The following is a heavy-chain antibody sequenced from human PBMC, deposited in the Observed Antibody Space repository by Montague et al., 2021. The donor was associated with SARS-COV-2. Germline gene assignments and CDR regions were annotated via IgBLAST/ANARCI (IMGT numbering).Heavy chain of an antibody. CDR2: VYYSRSS. CDR3: VRDPAPSGSGTFYDY. V-gene: IGHV4-59*02. J-gene: IGHJ4*02. Sequence: SETLSLTCTVSGDSVSHDFWTWIRQHPGKGLEWIGYVYYSRSSSXXPSLRGRVSIAVDTSKNQFSLRLSTVTAADTAIYYCVRDPAPSGSGTFYDYWGQGTLVAVSS. D-gene: IGHD1-26*01. CDR1: GDSVSHDF.